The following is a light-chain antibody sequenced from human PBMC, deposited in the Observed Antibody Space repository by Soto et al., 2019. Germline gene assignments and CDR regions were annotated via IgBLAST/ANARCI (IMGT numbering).Light chain of an antibody. J-gene: IGKJ3*01. V-gene: IGKV1-27*01. CDR2: AAS. CDR3: QNYNSAPLT. Sequence: DIQMTQSPSSLSASVGDTVTITCRASQGISNSLAWFQQKPGRVPQFLIYAASTLQPGVPPRFSGSGSGTEFHLTNSNLQPEDVATYYCQNYNSAPLTFGPGTRVEIK. CDR1: QGISNS.